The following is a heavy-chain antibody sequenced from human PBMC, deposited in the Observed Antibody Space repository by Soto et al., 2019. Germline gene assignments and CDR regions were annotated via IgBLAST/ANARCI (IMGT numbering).Heavy chain of an antibody. CDR2: IYYSGST. Sequence: QVQLQESGPGLVKPSQTLSLTCTVSGGSISSGGYYWSWIRQHPGKGLEWIGYIYYSGSTYYNPSLTSRVTISVDTSKNQFSLKLSSVTAADTAVYYCARGNWVPAAVTQIFKVLDVWGQGTTVTVSS. J-gene: IGHJ6*02. D-gene: IGHD2-2*01. V-gene: IGHV4-31*03. CDR1: GGSISSGGYY. CDR3: ARGNWVPAAVTQIFKVLDV.